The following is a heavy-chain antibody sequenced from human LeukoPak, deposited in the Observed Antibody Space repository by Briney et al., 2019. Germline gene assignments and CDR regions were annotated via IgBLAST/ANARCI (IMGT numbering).Heavy chain of an antibody. D-gene: IGHD2/OR15-2a*01. J-gene: IGHJ3*02. Sequence: GGSLRLSCAASGFTFSGSALHWVRQASGKGLEWVSYISSSGSTIYYADSVKGRFTISRDNSKNTVHLQMNNLRAEDTAMYFCARRLYIVRGAFDIWGQGTMVTVSS. V-gene: IGHV3-48*01. CDR1: GFTFSGSA. CDR3: ARRLYIVRGAFDI. CDR2: ISSSGSTI.